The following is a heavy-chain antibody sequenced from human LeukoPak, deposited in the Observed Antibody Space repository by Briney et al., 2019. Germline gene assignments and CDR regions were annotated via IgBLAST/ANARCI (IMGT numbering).Heavy chain of an antibody. D-gene: IGHD6-13*01. CDR3: ATGIAAAFVGFDP. CDR2: FDPEERET. V-gene: IGHV1-24*01. CDR1: GSTLTKLS. Sequence: ASVKVSCKISGSTLTKLSMHWVRQAPGKGLEWMGGFDPEERETIYAQKFQGRLSMTEDTSTDTAYMELSSLRFEDTAVYYCATGIAAAFVGFDPWGQGTRVTVSS. J-gene: IGHJ5*02.